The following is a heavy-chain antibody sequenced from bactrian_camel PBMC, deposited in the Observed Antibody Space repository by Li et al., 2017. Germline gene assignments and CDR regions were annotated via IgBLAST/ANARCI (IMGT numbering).Heavy chain of an antibody. J-gene: IGHJ7*01. D-gene: IGHD2*01. CDR1: EFSTSC. V-gene: IGHV3S53*01. Sequence: HVQLVESGGGSVQAGGSLTLSCTYSEFSTSCMAWFHQGPGKEREDVAAIDSGGITTHANSVKGRFTISQDNAKNTLYLQMNSLKPEDTAMYYCAVGFWGSGAYCYTGTRYNMNYWGKGTQVTVS. CDR2: IDSGGIT.